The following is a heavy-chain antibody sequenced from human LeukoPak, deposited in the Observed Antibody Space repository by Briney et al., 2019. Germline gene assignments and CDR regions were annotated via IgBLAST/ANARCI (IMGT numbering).Heavy chain of an antibody. CDR3: ARDRYDILTGYNDAFDV. J-gene: IGHJ3*01. V-gene: IGHV3-7*01. Sequence: GGSLRLSCAASGFTFTTYWMSWVRQAPGKGLEWVANIKQDGSEKYYVDSVKGRFTISRDNAKNSLYLQMNSLRAEDTAAYYCARDRYDILTGYNDAFDVWGQGTKVTVSS. D-gene: IGHD3-9*01. CDR1: GFTFTTYW. CDR2: IKQDGSEK.